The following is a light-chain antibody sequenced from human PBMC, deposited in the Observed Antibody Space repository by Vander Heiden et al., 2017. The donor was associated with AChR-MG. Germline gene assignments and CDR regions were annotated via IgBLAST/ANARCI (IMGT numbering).Light chain of an antibody. CDR2: GAS. CDR3: QRYNHLVTWT. J-gene: IGKJ1*01. V-gene: IGKV3-15*01. Sequence: ILLTQSPVTLSVPPAESATLSCRACESVSSNIALYQHIPSQAPRLLIYGASTSAPGIPARFSGSGSGTDFALTISSLRSEDFAVYYCQRYNHLVTWTFGQGTKVEIK. CDR1: ESVSSN.